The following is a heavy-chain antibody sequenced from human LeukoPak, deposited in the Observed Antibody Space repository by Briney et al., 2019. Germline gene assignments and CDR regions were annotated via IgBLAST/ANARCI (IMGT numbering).Heavy chain of an antibody. Sequence: ASVEVSCKASGYTFTSYGISWVRQAPGQGLEWMGWISAYNGNTNYAQKLQGRVTMTTDTSTSTAYMELRSLRSDDTAVYYCARDYYDSSGYPIDYWGQGTLVTVSS. CDR1: GYTFTSYG. CDR3: ARDYYDSSGYPIDY. D-gene: IGHD3-22*01. J-gene: IGHJ4*02. CDR2: ISAYNGNT. V-gene: IGHV1-18*01.